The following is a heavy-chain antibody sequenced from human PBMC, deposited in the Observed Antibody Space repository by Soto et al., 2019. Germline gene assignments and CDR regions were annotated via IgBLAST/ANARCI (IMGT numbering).Heavy chain of an antibody. Sequence: PGGSLRLSCAASGFTFISYAISWVRQAPGKGLEWVAAISGSGGSTYYADSVKGRFTISRDNSKNTLYLQMNSLRAEDTAVYYCAKTYYGDYYYYGMDVWGQGTTVTVSS. V-gene: IGHV3-23*01. CDR1: GFTFISYA. J-gene: IGHJ6*02. CDR3: AKTYYGDYYYYGMDV. D-gene: IGHD4-17*01. CDR2: ISGSGGST.